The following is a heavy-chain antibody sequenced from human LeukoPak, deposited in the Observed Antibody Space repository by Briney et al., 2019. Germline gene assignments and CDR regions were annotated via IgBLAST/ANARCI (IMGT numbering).Heavy chain of an antibody. J-gene: IGHJ6*02. CDR1: GGAFSGYD. CDR3: ARVQLERPWYYYYGMDV. CDR2: INHSGST. D-gene: IGHD1-1*01. V-gene: IGHV4-34*01. Sequence: SESLSLTCAVYGGAFSGYDWSWIRRPPGKGLEWIGEINHSGSTNYNPSLKSRVTISVDTSKNQFSLKLSSVTAADTAVYYCARVQLERPWYYYYGMDVWGQGTTVTVSS.